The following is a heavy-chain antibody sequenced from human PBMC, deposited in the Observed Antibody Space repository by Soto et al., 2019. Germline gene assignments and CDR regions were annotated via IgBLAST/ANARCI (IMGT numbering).Heavy chain of an antibody. J-gene: IGHJ4*02. CDR1: GFTFSSYA. CDR3: ARDYSSGWPDY. Sequence: GGSLRLSCAASGFTFSSYAMHWVRQAPGKGLEWVAVISYDGSNKYYADSVKGRFTISRDNSKNTLYLQMNSLRAEDTAVYYCARDYSSGWPDYWGQGTLVTVSS. D-gene: IGHD6-19*01. CDR2: ISYDGSNK. V-gene: IGHV3-30-3*01.